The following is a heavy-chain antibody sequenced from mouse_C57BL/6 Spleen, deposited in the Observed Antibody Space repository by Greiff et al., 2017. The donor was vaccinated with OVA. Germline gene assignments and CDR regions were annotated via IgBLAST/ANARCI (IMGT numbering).Heavy chain of an antibody. CDR3: AREFDGSSYDWYFDV. D-gene: IGHD1-1*01. J-gene: IGHJ1*03. Sequence: QVQLQQPGAELVKPGASVKLSCKASGYTFTSYWMHWVKQRPGRGLEWIGRIDPNSGGTKYNEKFKSKATLTVDKPSSTAYMQLSSLTSVDSAVYYCAREFDGSSYDWYFDVWGTGTTVTVSS. CDR2: IDPNSGGT. V-gene: IGHV1-72*01. CDR1: GYTFTSYW.